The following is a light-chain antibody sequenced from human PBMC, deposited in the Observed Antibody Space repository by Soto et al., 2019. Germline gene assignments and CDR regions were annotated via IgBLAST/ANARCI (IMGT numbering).Light chain of an antibody. CDR3: SSQAVSSTLV. Sequence: QSVLTQPASVSGSPGQSITISCTGTSSDIGAYNFVSWYQQHPGKAPKLMLYDVNIRPSGVSNRFSGSKSGNTASLTISGLQAEDEADYYCSSQAVSSTLVFGGGTKLTVL. CDR2: DVN. CDR1: SSDIGAYNF. J-gene: IGLJ2*01. V-gene: IGLV2-14*03.